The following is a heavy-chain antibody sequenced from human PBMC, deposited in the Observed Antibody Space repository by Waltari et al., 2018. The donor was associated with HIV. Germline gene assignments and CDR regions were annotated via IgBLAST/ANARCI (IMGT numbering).Heavy chain of an antibody. Sequence: QVQLVQSGAEVKKPGASVKVSCKASGYTFTTYALHWVRQAPGQRLEWMGWINAGNGNTKYSQTFQGRVTITRDTSATTAYMEVSSLTSEDTAVYYCARDGARITIYGGGFDYWGQGTPVIVSS. CDR1: GYTFTTYA. D-gene: IGHD3-3*01. J-gene: IGHJ4*02. V-gene: IGHV1-3*01. CDR2: INAGNGNT. CDR3: ARDGARITIYGGGFDY.